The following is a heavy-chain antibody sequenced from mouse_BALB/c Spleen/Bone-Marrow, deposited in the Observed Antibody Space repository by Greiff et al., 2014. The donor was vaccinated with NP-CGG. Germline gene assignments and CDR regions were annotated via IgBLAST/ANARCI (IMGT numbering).Heavy chain of an antibody. D-gene: IGHD1-1*01. CDR2: IFPGTGTT. CDR1: GYTFTSYW. V-gene: IGHV1S132*01. Sequence: QVQLQQPGAELVKPGASVKLSCKTSGYTFTSYWIQWAKQRPGQGLGWIGEIFPGTGTTYYNEKFKGKATLTIDTSSSTAYMQLSSLTSEDSAVYFCAREGSRLRGYFDVWGAGTTVTVSS. CDR3: AREGSRLRGYFDV. J-gene: IGHJ1*01.